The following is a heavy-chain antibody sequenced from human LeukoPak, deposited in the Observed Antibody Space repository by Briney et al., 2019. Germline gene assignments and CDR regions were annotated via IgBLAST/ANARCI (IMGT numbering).Heavy chain of an antibody. D-gene: IGHD1-26*01. CDR3: ASSGSYGGPVYYFDY. J-gene: IGHJ4*02. V-gene: IGHV3-11*01. CDR1: GFTFSYYY. Sequence: GGSLRLSCAASGFTFSYYYMSLIRQSPGKGLEWVSYISSSGGTIYYADSVKGRFTISRDNAKYSLYLQMNSLRAEDTAVYYCASSGSYGGPVYYFDYWGQGTLVTVSS. CDR2: ISSSGGTI.